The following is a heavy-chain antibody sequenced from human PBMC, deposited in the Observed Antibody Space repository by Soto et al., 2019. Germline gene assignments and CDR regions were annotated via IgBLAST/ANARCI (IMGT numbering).Heavy chain of an antibody. J-gene: IGHJ5*02. CDR2: ISGSGGST. V-gene: IGHV3-23*01. CDR1: GFTFSSYA. CDR3: AKGVGDYDFWSGYFLSNWFDP. Sequence: GGSLRLSCAASGFTFSSYAMSWVRQAPGKGLEWVSAISGSGGSTYYADSVKGRFTISRDNSKNTLYLQMNSLRAEDTAVYYCAKGVGDYDFWSGYFLSNWFDPWGQGTLVTVSS. D-gene: IGHD3-3*01.